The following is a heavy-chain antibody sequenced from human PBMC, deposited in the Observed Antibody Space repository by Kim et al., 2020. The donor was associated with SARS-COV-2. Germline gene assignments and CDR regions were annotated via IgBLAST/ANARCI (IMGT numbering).Heavy chain of an antibody. Sequence: SYPESVKGGFTVSRGRSKNALFLQMHSLRAEDTATYYCARRSSSNWSHDYWGQGTLVTVSS. J-gene: IGHJ4*02. D-gene: IGHD2-2*01. CDR3: ARRSSSNWSHDY. V-gene: IGHV3-53*01.